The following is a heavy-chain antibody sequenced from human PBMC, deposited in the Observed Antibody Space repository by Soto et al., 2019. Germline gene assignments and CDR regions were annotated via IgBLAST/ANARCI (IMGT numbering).Heavy chain of an antibody. V-gene: IGHV3-74*01. D-gene: IGHD4-17*01. CDR1: GFTFSSRW. Sequence: GGSLSLSCAASGFTFSSRWMHWVRQAPGKGLVWVSRINSDGTTITYADSVKGRFTISRDNAKNTLYLQMNSLRAEDTAVYYCARGTQTTVTTRLFDCWGQGTLVTVSS. CDR3: ARGTQTTVTTRLFDC. J-gene: IGHJ4*02. CDR2: INSDGTTI.